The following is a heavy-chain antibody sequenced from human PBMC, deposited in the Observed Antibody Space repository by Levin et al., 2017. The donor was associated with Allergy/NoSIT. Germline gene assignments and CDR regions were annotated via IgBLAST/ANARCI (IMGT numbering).Heavy chain of an antibody. D-gene: IGHD2/OR15-2a*01. J-gene: IGHJ6*02. V-gene: IGHV3-30*04. CDR3: ARNDLFLEMPYFPPYYGMDV. CDR1: GFTFSSYA. Sequence: RGESLKISCAASGFTFSSYAMHWVRQAPGKGLEWVAVISYDGSNKYYADSVKGRFTISRDNSKNTLYLQMNSLRAEDTAVYYCARNDLFLEMPYFPPYYGMDVWGQGTTVTVSS. CDR2: ISYDGSNK.